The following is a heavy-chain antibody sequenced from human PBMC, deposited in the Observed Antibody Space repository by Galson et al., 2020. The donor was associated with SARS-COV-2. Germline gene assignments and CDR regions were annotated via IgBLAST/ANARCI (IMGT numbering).Heavy chain of an antibody. CDR1: GFTFSSYG. D-gene: IGHD2-21*01. CDR2: IWYDGSNK. J-gene: IGHJ5*02. CDR3: AKELYSYCGGDGSNLFVP. V-gene: IGHV3-33*06. Sequence: HSGGSLRLSCAASGFTFSSYGMHWVRQAPGKGLEWVAVIWYDGSNKYYADSVKGRFTISRDNSKNTLYLQMNSLRAEDTAVYYCAKELYSYCGGDGSNLFVPWGQGTRVTVSS.